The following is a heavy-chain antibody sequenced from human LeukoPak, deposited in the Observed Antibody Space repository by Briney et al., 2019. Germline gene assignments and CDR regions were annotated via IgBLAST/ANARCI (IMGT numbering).Heavy chain of an antibody. D-gene: IGHD3-22*01. CDR2: INHSGST. CDR1: SGSFSGYY. V-gene: IGHV4-34*01. Sequence: SETLSLTCAVYSGSFSGYYWSWIRQPPGKGLEWSGEINHSGSTNYNPSLKSRVTISVDTSKNQFSLKLSSVTAADTAVYYCARGRAGNYYDSSGLKYFDYWGQGTLVTVSS. CDR3: ARGRAGNYYDSSGLKYFDY. J-gene: IGHJ4*02.